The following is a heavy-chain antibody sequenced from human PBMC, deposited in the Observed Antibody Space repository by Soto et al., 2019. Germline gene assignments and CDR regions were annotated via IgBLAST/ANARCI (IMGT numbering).Heavy chain of an antibody. V-gene: IGHV4-30-4*01. CDR2: IYYSGST. CDR1: GGSISSGDYY. Sequence: QVQLQESGPGLVKPSQTLSLTCTVSGGSISSGDYYWSWIRQPPGKGLEWIGYIYYSGSTYYNPSLKSRVTISVDTSKNQFSLKLSSVTAADTAVYYCARECRNVLRFLEWLPDHGMDVWGQGTTVTVSS. CDR3: ARECRNVLRFLEWLPDHGMDV. D-gene: IGHD3-3*01. J-gene: IGHJ6*02.